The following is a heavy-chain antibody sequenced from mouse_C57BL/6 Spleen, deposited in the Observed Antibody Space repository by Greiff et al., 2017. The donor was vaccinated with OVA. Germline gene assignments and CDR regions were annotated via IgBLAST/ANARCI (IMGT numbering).Heavy chain of an antibody. CDR1: GYTFTNYW. CDR2: IYPGGGYT. V-gene: IGHV1-63*01. CDR3: ARWDSAGYDAMDY. J-gene: IGHJ4*01. Sequence: QVQLQQSGAELVRPGTSVKMSCKASGYTFTNYWIGWAKQRPGHGLEWIGDIYPGGGYTNYNEKLKGKATLTADKSSRTAYMQLSSLTSEDSAIYYCARWDSAGYDAMDYWGQGTSVTVAS. D-gene: IGHD3-2*02.